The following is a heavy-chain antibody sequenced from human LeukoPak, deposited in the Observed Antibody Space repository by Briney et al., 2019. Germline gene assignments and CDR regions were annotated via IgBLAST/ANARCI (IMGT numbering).Heavy chain of an antibody. J-gene: IGHJ4*02. V-gene: IGHV4-61*05. CDR3: AGGSYYFDY. D-gene: IGHD1-26*01. CDR1: GGXISSGGFY. Sequence: SETLSLTCSVSGGXISSGGFYWAWIREPPGRGLEWIGYIYYSGSTNYNPSLKSRVTISVDTSKNQFSLKLSSVTAADTAVYYCAGGSYYFDYWGQGTLVTVSS. CDR2: IYYSGST.